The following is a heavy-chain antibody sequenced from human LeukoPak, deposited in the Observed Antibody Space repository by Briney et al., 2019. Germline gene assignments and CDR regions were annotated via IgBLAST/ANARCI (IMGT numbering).Heavy chain of an antibody. D-gene: IGHD7-27*01. CDR2: IYHSGST. J-gene: IGHJ5*02. CDR1: GGSISTYY. Sequence: KPSETLSLTCTLSGGSISTYYWSWIRQPPGKGLEWIGYIYHSGSTNYNPSLKRRVTISVETSKNHFSLKLRSVTAADTCVYFCARDRELGLSDPGGQGSLVTVP. CDR3: ARDRELGLSDP. V-gene: IGHV4-59*01.